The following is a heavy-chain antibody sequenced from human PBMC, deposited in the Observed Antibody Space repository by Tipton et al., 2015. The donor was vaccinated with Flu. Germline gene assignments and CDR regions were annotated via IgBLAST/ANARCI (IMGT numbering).Heavy chain of an antibody. D-gene: IGHD2-2*01. CDR2: ISSCGSTI. Sequence: GSLRLSCAASGFTFSSYEMNWVRQAPGKGLEWVSYISSCGSTIYYADSVKGRFTISRDNAKNSLYLQMNSLRAEGTAVYYCAYTFTRTFDIWGQGTMVTVS. CDR1: GFTFSSYE. CDR3: AYTFTRTFDI. J-gene: IGHJ3*02. V-gene: IGHV3-48*03.